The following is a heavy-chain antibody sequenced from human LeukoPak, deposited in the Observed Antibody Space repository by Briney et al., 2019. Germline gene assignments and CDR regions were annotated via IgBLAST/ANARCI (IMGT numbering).Heavy chain of an antibody. V-gene: IGHV4-59*08. D-gene: IGHD6-19*01. CDR1: GGSISGYH. CDR3: ARLVAVTGSVDYFDT. Sequence: SETLSLTCTVSGGSISGYHWTWIRRPPGKGLEWIGYTYYSGTTNYNPSLKSRVTMSVDTSNYQFSLKLSSVTAADTAVYYCARLVAVTGSVDYFDTWGQGTLVTVSS. J-gene: IGHJ4*02. CDR2: TYYSGTT.